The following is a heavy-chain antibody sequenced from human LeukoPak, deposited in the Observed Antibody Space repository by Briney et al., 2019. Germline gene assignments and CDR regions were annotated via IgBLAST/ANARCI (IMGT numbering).Heavy chain of an antibody. J-gene: IGHJ6*03. CDR3: AREGYGGNPRDEYYYYYMDV. CDR1: GFTFSSYA. V-gene: IGHV3-30*14. D-gene: IGHD4-23*01. CDR2: ISYDGSNK. Sequence: PGGSLRLSCAASGFTFSSYAMHWVRQAPGKGLEWVAVISYDGSNKYYADSVKGRFTISRDNSKNTLYLQMNSLRAEDTAVYYCAREGYGGNPRDEYYYYYMDVWGKGTTVTISS.